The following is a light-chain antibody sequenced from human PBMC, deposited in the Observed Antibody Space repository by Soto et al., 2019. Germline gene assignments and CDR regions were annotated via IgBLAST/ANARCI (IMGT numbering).Light chain of an antibody. Sequence: QSVLTQARSVSGFPGQSVTISCTRTSSDVGAYNYVSWYQQHPAKAPNLMIYDVSKRPSGVPDRFSGSKSGNTASLTISGLQAEDEGDYYCCSYTNSAYVFGTGTKVTVL. CDR2: DVS. V-gene: IGLV2-11*01. CDR1: SSDVGAYNY. J-gene: IGLJ1*01. CDR3: CSYTNSAYV.